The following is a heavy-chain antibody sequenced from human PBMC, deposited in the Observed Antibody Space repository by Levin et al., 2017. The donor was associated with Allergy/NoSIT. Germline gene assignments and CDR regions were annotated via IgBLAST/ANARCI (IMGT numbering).Heavy chain of an antibody. V-gene: IGHV4-59*08. J-gene: IGHJ6*03. CDR1: GGSISSYY. CDR2: IYYSGST. Sequence: ETLSLTCTVSGGSISSYYWSWIRQPPGKGLEWIGYIYYSGSTNYNPSLKSRVTISVDTSKNQFSLKLSSVTAADTAVYYCARGSHYYYYYMDVWGKGTTVTVSS. CDR3: ARGSHYYYYYMDV.